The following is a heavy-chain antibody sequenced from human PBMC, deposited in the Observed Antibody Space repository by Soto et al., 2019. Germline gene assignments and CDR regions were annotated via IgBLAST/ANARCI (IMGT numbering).Heavy chain of an antibody. D-gene: IGHD2-8*01. V-gene: IGHV3-23*01. CDR2: IGGSRGST. CDR1: GFTFSNYA. Sequence: EVQLLESGGGLVQPGGSLRLSCAASGFTFSNYAMSWVRQAPGKGLEWVSTIGGSRGSTYYADSVRGWFTISGDNSKNTLYLQMSSLRAEDTAVYYCAKDSQGYCTDSVCYTTYFDSWGQGTLVTVSS. CDR3: AKDSQGYCTDSVCYTTYFDS. J-gene: IGHJ4*02.